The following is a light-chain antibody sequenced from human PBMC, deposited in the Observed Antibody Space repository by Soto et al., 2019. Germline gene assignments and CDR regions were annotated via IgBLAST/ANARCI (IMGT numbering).Light chain of an antibody. CDR1: QSVSNN. CDR2: GAS. Sequence: EIVMTQSPATLSVSPGERATLSCRASQSVSNNLAWYQQKPGQAPRLLVYGASTRATGIPARFSGSGSGTEFSLTISRLQSEDFAVYYCQQYNNWHSITFGQGTRLEIK. V-gene: IGKV3-15*01. CDR3: QQYNNWHSIT. J-gene: IGKJ5*01.